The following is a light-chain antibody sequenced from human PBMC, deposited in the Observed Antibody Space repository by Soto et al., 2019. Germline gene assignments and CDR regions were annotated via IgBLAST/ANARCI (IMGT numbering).Light chain of an antibody. V-gene: IGKV1-39*01. CDR2: TAS. J-gene: IGKJ1*01. Sequence: DIQMTQSPSSLSASVRDGVTITCRASQSISTYLNCYQQKVGKAPKVLTHTASSFQSGVPSRFSGSGSGTDFTLTINNLQPEDCAAYFRQQTYTTPRTFGQGTKVDIK. CDR1: QSISTY. CDR3: QQTYTTPRT.